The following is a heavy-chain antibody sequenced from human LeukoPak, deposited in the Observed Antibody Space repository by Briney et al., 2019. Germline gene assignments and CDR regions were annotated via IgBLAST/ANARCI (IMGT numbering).Heavy chain of an antibody. Sequence: PGGSLRLSCAASGFTFSSYWMSWVRQAPGKGLEWVANILEDGSKKYYMDSVKGRFTISRDNAKNSLYLQMNSLRDEDTAMYYCARDESLGDFWSGYFDAFAIWGQGTMVTVSS. J-gene: IGHJ3*02. CDR1: GFTFSSYW. CDR3: ARDESLGDFWSGYFDAFAI. V-gene: IGHV3-7*01. D-gene: IGHD3-3*01. CDR2: ILEDGSKK.